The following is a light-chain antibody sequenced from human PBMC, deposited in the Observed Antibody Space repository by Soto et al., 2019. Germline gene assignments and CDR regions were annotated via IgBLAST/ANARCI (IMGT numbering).Light chain of an antibody. J-gene: IGKJ4*01. Sequence: DIHMTQSPSSLYASIGDRVTITCRSSQIIDTYLNCSQQKAGKAPKLLIYGVSKLQSGVPPRFSGSGSGTEFTLTITGLQPEDIATYYCQQSYSSPLLAFGGGTKVEIK. CDR2: GVS. CDR1: QIIDTY. V-gene: IGKV1-39*01. CDR3: QQSYSSPLLA.